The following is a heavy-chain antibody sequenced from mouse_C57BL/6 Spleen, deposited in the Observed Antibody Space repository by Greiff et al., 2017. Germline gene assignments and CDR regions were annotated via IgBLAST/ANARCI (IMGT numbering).Heavy chain of an antibody. J-gene: IGHJ3*01. V-gene: IGHV1-5*01. CDR2: IYPGNSDT. Sequence: EVQLQQSGTVLARPGASVKMSCKTSGYTFTSYWMHWVKQRPGQGLEWIGAIYPGNSDTSYNQKFKGKATLTAVTSASTAYMELSSLTNEDSAVYYCTRGEDYGNFRFAYWGQGTLVTVSA. CDR1: GYTFTSYW. D-gene: IGHD2-1*01. CDR3: TRGEDYGNFRFAY.